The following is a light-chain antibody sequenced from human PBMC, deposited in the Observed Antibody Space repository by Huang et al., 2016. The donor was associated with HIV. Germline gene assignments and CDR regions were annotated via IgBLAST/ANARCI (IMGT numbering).Light chain of an antibody. CDR3: QQYHNWPPYT. Sequence: EILLTQSPATLAVSPGERVTLSCRASQSISNNLAWYQQKPGQAPRLLIYGASTRATAIPARVSGSASWTEFTLTISSLQSEDFAVYYCQQYHNWPPYTFGQGTKLEI. CDR1: QSISNN. V-gene: IGKV3-15*01. J-gene: IGKJ2*01. CDR2: GAS.